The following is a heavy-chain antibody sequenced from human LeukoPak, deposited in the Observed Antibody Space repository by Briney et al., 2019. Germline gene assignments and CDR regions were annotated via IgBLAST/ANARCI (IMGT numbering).Heavy chain of an antibody. CDR1: GYTFTGYY. V-gene: IGHV1-2*02. J-gene: IGHJ4*02. CDR3: GAPLQQWPVPGGGTFDF. CDR2: INPNTGGT. Sequence: ASVKVSCKASGYTFTGYYMHWVRQAPGQGLEWMGWINPNTGGTNPAQKFQGRVTMTWDTSISTAYMELSRLKSDDTAVYYCGAPLQQWPVPGGGTFDFWGQGTLVTVSS. D-gene: IGHD6-19*01.